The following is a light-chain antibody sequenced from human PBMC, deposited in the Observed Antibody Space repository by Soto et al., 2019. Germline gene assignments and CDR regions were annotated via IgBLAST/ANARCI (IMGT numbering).Light chain of an antibody. Sequence: AIRMTQSPSSLSASTGDRVTITCRASQGISSYLAWYQQKPGKAPKLLIYAASTLQSGVPSRFSGSGSGTDFTLTISRLQSEDFSTYYCQQYYSYPSFGPGTKVDIK. J-gene: IGKJ3*01. V-gene: IGKV1-8*01. CDR2: AAS. CDR3: QQYYSYPS. CDR1: QGISSY.